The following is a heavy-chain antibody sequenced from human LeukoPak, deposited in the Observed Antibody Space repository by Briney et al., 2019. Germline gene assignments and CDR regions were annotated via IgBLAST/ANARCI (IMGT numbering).Heavy chain of an antibody. CDR2: MNPKSGNT. V-gene: IGHV1-8*01. D-gene: IGHD3-22*01. CDR1: GYTFKSYD. J-gene: IGHJ4*02. Sequence: GASVKVSCKASGYTFKSYDINWVRQATGQGLEWMGWMNPKSGNTGYAQKFQGTVTMTRNTSISTAYMELSSLRSEETAIYYCVRGPLAGYCDRSGHWAYYFEYWGQGTLITVSS. CDR3: VRGPLAGYCDRSGHWAYYFEY.